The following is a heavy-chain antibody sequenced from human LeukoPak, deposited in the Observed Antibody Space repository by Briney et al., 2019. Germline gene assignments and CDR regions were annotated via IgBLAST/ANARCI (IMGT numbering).Heavy chain of an antibody. V-gene: IGHV3-33*01. D-gene: IGHD2-2*01. Sequence: PGGSLRLSCAASGFTFSSYGMHWVRQAPGKGLEWVAVIWYDGSNKYYADSVKGRFTISRDNSKNTLYLQMNSLRAEDTAVYYCARDGDIVVVPAARYFDYWGQGTLVTVS. CDR2: IWYDGSNK. J-gene: IGHJ4*02. CDR1: GFTFSSYG. CDR3: ARDGDIVVVPAARYFDY.